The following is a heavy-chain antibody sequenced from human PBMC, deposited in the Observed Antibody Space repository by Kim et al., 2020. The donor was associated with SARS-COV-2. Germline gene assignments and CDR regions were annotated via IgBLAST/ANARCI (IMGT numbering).Heavy chain of an antibody. V-gene: IGHV3-48*02. CDR3: ARDQSRYSDSSGYYDAF. J-gene: IGHJ3*01. CDR2: IGSTSGTI. D-gene: IGHD3-22*01. CDR1: GFTFSSFS. Sequence: GGSLRPSCAASGFTFSSFSMNWVRQAPGKGLEWVSYIGSTSGTIYYADSVKGRFTISRDNAKKSLYLQMNSLRDEDTAVYYCARDQSRYSDSSGYYDAF.